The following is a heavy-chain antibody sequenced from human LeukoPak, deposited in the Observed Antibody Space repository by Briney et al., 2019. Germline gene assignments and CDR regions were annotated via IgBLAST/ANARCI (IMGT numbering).Heavy chain of an antibody. CDR3: ARGHYDILTGHYYYGMDV. CDR2: IIPIFGTA. Sequence: GSSVKVSCKASGGTFSSYAISWVRQAPGQGLEWMGGIIPIFGTANYAQKFQGRVTITADKSTSTAYMELSSLRSGDTAVYYCARGHYDILTGHYYYGMDVWGKGTTVTVSS. D-gene: IGHD3-9*01. J-gene: IGHJ6*04. CDR1: GGTFSSYA. V-gene: IGHV1-69*06.